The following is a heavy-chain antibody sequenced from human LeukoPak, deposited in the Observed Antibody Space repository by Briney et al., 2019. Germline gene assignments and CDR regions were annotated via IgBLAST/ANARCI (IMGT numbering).Heavy chain of an antibody. J-gene: IGHJ6*03. D-gene: IGHD2/OR15-2a*01. CDR3: ARGGFPYYYYYMDV. V-gene: IGHV1-8*01. CDR2: MNPNSGNT. CDR1: GYTFTSYD. Sequence: GSVKVSCKASGYTFTSYDINWVRQATGQGLEWMGWMNPNSGNTGYAQKFQGRVTMTRNTSISTAYMELSSLRSEDTAVYYCARGGFPYYYYYMDVWGKGTTVTVSS.